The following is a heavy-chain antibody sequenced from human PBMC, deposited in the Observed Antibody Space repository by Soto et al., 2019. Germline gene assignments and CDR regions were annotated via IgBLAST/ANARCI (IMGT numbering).Heavy chain of an antibody. Sequence: SETLSLTCTVSGGSISSGDYYWSWIRQPPGKGLEWIGYIYYSGSTYYNPSLKSRVTISVDTSKNQFSLKLSSVTAADTAVYYCARVPERGSYAPMIAFDIRGQGTMLTLSS. V-gene: IGHV4-30-4*01. D-gene: IGHD3-16*01. J-gene: IGHJ3*02. CDR1: GGSISSGDYY. CDR3: ARVPERGSYAPMIAFDI. CDR2: IYYSGST.